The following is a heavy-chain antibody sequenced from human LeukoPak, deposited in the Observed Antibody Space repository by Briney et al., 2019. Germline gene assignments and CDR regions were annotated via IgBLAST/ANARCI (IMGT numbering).Heavy chain of an antibody. CDR1: GGSISSSSYY. D-gene: IGHD3/OR15-3a*01. V-gene: IGHV4-39*07. CDR3: ARSSLIGTGP. CDR2: IYYSGST. J-gene: IGHJ5*02. Sequence: SETLSLTCTVSGGSISSSSYYWGWIRQPPGKGLEWIGSIYYSGSTYYNPSLKSRVTISVDTSKNQFSLKLSSVTAADTAVYYCARSSLIGTGPWGQGTLVTVSS.